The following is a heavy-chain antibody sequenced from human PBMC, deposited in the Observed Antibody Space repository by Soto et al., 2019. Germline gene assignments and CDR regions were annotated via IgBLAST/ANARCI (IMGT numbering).Heavy chain of an antibody. V-gene: IGHV4-59*01. D-gene: IGHD2-2*02. J-gene: IGHJ6*02. Sequence: SETLSLTCTVSGVTLSGYYWSWIRQTPGKTLEWIGCIYFNGTANYNPSLKSRVTISLDMSNNQFSLKLRSLTATDTAVYYCARDLGLAVVAAVIKYYGLDVWGQGTTVTVSS. CDR1: GVTLSGYY. CDR3: ARDLGLAVVAAVIKYYGLDV. CDR2: IYFNGTA.